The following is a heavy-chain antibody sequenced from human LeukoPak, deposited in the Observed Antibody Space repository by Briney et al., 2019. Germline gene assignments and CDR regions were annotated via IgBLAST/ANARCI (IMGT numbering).Heavy chain of an antibody. V-gene: IGHV4-34*01. CDR3: ARGRRRGLQLWSTLYFDY. J-gene: IGHJ4*02. CDR1: GGSFSGYY. D-gene: IGHD5-18*01. Sequence: PSETLSHTCAVYGGSFSGYYWSWIRQPPGKGLEWIGEINHSGSTNYNPSLKSRVTISVDTSKNQFSLKLSSVTAADTAVYYCARGRRRGLQLWSTLYFDYWGQGTLVTVSS. CDR2: INHSGST.